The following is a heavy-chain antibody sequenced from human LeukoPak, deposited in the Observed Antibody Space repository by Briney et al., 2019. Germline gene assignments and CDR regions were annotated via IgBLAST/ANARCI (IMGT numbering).Heavy chain of an antibody. V-gene: IGHV3-30-3*01. CDR3: SRDKFSVGYYSDY. J-gene: IGHJ4*02. D-gene: IGHD3-22*01. CDR1: GFTFSSYA. Sequence: GGSLRLSCAASGFTFSSYAMHSVRQAPGKGLEWSAVISYDGSNKYYADSVKGRFTISSDNSKNSLCLQMNSLRAEDTAVYYCSRDKFSVGYYSDYWGQGTLVIVCS. CDR2: ISYDGSNK.